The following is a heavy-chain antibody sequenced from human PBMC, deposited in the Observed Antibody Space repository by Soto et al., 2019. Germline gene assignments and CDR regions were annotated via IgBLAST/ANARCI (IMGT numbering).Heavy chain of an antibody. J-gene: IGHJ4*02. CDR2: INPSGGST. D-gene: IGHD1-26*01. CDR1: GYTFTSYY. CDR3: ARGRHDEWELLD. Sequence: QVQLVQSGAEVKKPGASVKVSCKASGYTFTSYYMHWVRQAPGQGLEWMGIINPSGGSTSYAQKFRCRVTMTRDTSTSTVYMELSSLRSEDTAVYYCARGRHDEWELLDWGQGTLVTVSS. V-gene: IGHV1-46*01.